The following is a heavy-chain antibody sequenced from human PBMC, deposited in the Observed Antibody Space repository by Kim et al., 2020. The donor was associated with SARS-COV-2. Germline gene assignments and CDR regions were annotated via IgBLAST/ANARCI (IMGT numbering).Heavy chain of an antibody. Sequence: AYGGTTEYAASVKGRFTISRDDSKSIAYLQMNSLKTEDTAVYYCTRNPIPWGQGTLVTVSS. V-gene: IGHV3-49*02. D-gene: IGHD2-21*01. CDR3: TRNPIP. J-gene: IGHJ4*02. CDR2: AYGGTT.